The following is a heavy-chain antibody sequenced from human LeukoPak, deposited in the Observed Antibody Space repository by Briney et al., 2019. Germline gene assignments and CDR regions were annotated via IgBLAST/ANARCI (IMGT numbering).Heavy chain of an antibody. CDR2: MNPNSGNT. CDR1: GYTFTSYD. J-gene: IGHJ3*02. V-gene: IGHV1-8*03. D-gene: IGHD3-3*01. CDR3: ARDRSPDFWSGDYRDAFDI. Sequence: ASVKVSCKASGYTFTSYDINWVRQATGQGLEWMGWMNPNSGNTGYAQKFQGRVTITRNTSISTAYMELSSLRSEDTAVYYCARDRSPDFWSGDYRDAFDIWGQGTMVTVSS.